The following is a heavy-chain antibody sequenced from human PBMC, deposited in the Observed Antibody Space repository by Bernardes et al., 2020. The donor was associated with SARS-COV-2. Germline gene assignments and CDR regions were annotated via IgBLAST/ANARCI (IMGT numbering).Heavy chain of an antibody. V-gene: IGHV3-74*01. D-gene: IGHD3-22*01. J-gene: IGHJ4*02. CDR3: VRSAFSGGSGYFFDS. CDR1: GFTFRSYW. Sequence: GSLSLSCAASGFTFRSYWIHWVRQVPGQGLVWVSRINNDGRTITYADSVKGRFIISRDNAKNTLYLQMNSLRVEDAAMYYCVRSAFSGGSGYFFDSWGQGTLVTVSS. CDR2: INNDGRTI.